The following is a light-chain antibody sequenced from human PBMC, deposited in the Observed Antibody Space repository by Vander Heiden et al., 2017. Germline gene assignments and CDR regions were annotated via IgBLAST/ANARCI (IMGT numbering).Light chain of an antibody. V-gene: IGKV3-20*01. CDR3: QQDGSSPYT. J-gene: IGKJ2*01. CDR2: GAA. CDR1: QSVTSNY. Sequence: DIVLTQSPGTLSLSPGERATLSCRTSQSVTSNYLAWYQQKPGQAPRLLIDGAASRATGIPDKFSGSGSGTDFTLTISRLEPDDFAVYYCQQDGSSPYTFGRGTKLDIK.